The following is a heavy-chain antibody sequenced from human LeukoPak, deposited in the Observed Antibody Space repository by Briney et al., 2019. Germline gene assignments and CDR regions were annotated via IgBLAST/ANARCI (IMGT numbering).Heavy chain of an antibody. D-gene: IGHD6-19*01. Sequence: SETLSLTCTVSGGSVSSGSYYWSWIRQPPGKGLECIGYIYYSGSTNYNPSLKSRVTISADTSKNQLSLKVSSVTAADTAVYSCARLDSSGWFFDSWGQGTLVTVSS. CDR1: GGSVSSGSYY. J-gene: IGHJ4*02. CDR2: IYYSGST. CDR3: ARLDSSGWFFDS. V-gene: IGHV4-61*01.